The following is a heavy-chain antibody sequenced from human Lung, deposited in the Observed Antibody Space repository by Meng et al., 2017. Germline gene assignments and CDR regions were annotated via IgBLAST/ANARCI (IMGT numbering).Heavy chain of an antibody. V-gene: IGHV4-34*02. CDR2: IIDNGST. CDR3: VRRTYSIGWYFDY. Sequence: QVQLQQWGARLVKSTATLSLPCSVVGGSWSGYYWSWIRQPPGKGLEWIGEIIDNGSTNYNPSLKRRVPISVDTSKYQFSLRVTSVTAADRAVYYCVRRTYSIGWYFDYWGQGTLVTVSS. D-gene: IGHD6-19*01. CDR1: GGSWSGYY. J-gene: IGHJ4*02.